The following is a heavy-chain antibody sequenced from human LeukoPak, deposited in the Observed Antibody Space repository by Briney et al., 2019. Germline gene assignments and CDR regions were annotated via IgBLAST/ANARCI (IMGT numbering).Heavy chain of an antibody. D-gene: IGHD5-12*01. J-gene: IGHJ4*02. CDR3: ARHQTPGGYVSSPFDY. V-gene: IGHV4-59*08. Sequence: SETPSLTCTVSGGSISSYYWSRIRQPPGKGLEWIGYIYYSGSTNYNPSLKSRVTISVDTSKNQFSLKLSSVTAADTAVYYCARHQTPGGYVSSPFDYWGQGTLVTVSS. CDR1: GGSISSYY. CDR2: IYYSGST.